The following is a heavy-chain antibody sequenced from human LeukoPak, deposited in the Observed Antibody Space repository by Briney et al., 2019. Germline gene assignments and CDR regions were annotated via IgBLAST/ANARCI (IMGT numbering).Heavy chain of an antibody. CDR2: IYPGDSDT. J-gene: IGHJ4*02. CDR3: ARLSGYCSGGSCYFVDY. D-gene: IGHD2-15*01. Sequence: GESLKISCKGSGYSFTSYWIGWVRQVPGKGLEWKGIIYPGDSDTRYSPSFQGQATISADKSISTAYLQWSSLKASDTAMYYCARLSGYCSGGSCYFVDYWGQGTLVTVSS. CDR1: GYSFTSYW. V-gene: IGHV5-51*01.